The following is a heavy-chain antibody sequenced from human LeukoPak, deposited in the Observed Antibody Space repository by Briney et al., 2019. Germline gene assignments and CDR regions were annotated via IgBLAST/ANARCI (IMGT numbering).Heavy chain of an antibody. CDR1: GFTFSSYS. Sequence: PGGSLRLSCAASGFTFSSYSMNWVRQAPGKGLEWVSSISSSSSYIYYADSVKGRFTISRDNAKNSLYLQMNSLRAEDTAVYYCAKPYGGYGSNWFDPWGQGTLVTVSS. CDR2: ISSSSSYI. J-gene: IGHJ5*02. CDR3: AKPYGGYGSNWFDP. D-gene: IGHD5-12*01. V-gene: IGHV3-21*01.